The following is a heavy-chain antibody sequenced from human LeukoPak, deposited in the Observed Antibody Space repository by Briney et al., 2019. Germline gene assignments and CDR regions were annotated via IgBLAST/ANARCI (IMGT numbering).Heavy chain of an antibody. CDR1: GFTFSSYS. V-gene: IGHV3-21*01. CDR2: ISSSSSYI. J-gene: IGHJ4*02. CDR3: ARGPGYCSGGSCYFFPTSY. Sequence: GGSLRLSCAASGFTFSSYSMNWDRQAPGKGLEWVSSISSSSSYIYYADSVKGRFTISRDNAKNSLYLQMNSLRAEDTAVYYCARGPGYCSGGSCYFFPTSYWGQGTLVTVSS. D-gene: IGHD2-15*01.